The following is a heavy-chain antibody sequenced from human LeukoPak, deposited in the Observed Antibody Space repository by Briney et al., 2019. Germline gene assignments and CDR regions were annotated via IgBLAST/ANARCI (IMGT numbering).Heavy chain of an antibody. CDR2: IIPIFGTA. D-gene: IGHD6-19*01. J-gene: IGHJ4*02. CDR3: ARGEEWLVHSAIDY. CDR1: GGTFSSYA. Sequence: SVKVSCKASGGTFSSYAISWVQQAPGQGLEWMGGIIPIFGTANYAQKFQGRVTITADESTSTAYMELSSLRSEDTAVYYCARGEEWLVHSAIDYWGQGTLVTVSS. V-gene: IGHV1-69*13.